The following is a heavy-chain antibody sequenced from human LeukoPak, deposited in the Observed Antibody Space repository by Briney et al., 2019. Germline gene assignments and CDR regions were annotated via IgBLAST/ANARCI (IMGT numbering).Heavy chain of an antibody. Sequence: PGGSLRLSCAASGFTVSSNYMSWVRQAPGKGLEWVSVIYSGGSTYYADSVKGRFTISRDNSKNTLYLQMNSLRAEGTAVYYCARDAYRFYYGMDVWGQGTTVTVSS. CDR3: ARDAYRFYYGMDV. CDR2: IYSGGST. J-gene: IGHJ6*02. CDR1: GFTVSSNY. V-gene: IGHV3-53*01. D-gene: IGHD5-18*01.